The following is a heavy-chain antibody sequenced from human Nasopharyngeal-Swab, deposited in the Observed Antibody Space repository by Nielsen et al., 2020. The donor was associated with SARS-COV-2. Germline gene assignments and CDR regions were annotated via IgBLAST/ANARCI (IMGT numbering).Heavy chain of an antibody. Sequence: SVQVSCKASGGTFSSYAISWVRQAPGQGLEWMGGIIPIFGTANYAQKFQGRVTITADESTSTAYMELSSLRSEDTAVYYCARAPPGYYDSSGYARFDPWGQGTLVTVSS. V-gene: IGHV1-69*13. CDR3: ARAPPGYYDSSGYARFDP. CDR1: GGTFSSYA. D-gene: IGHD3-22*01. CDR2: IIPIFGTA. J-gene: IGHJ5*02.